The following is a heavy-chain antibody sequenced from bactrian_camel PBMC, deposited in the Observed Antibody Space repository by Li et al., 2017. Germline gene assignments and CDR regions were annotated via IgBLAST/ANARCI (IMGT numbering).Heavy chain of an antibody. D-gene: IGHD2*01. J-gene: IGHJ4*01. CDR3: AAAEPCALIWPTAVGSVGD. CDR2: INSDGRG. Sequence: HVQLVESGGDSVQAGGSLRLSCQASEFTFGTWCMGWFRQAPGKEREGAASINSDGRGSVADSVKGRFTISKDYAKKTLYLQMDSLKPEDTAMYYCAAAEPCALIWPTAVGSVGDWGRGTQVTVS. V-gene: IGHV3S55*01. CDR1: EFTFGTWC.